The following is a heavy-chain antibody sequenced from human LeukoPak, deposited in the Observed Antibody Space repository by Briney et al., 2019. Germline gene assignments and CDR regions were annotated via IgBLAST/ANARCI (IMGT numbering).Heavy chain of an antibody. CDR2: IIPILGIA. J-gene: IGHJ4*02. Sequence: ASVKVACKASGGTFSSYTISWVRQAPGQGLEWMGRIIPILGIANYAQKFQGRVTITADKSTSTAYMELSSLRSEDTAVYYCARDIGSSCYSRAHFDYWGQGTLVTVSS. D-gene: IGHD3-22*01. CDR1: GGTFSSYT. V-gene: IGHV1-69*04. CDR3: ARDIGSSCYSRAHFDY.